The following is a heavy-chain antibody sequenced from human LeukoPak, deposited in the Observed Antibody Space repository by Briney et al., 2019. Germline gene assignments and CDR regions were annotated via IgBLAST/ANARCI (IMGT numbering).Heavy chain of an antibody. J-gene: IGHJ6*02. CDR3: AKEIGGLLWFGELFDYYYGMDV. Sequence: GGSLRLSCAASGFTFSSYAMSWVRQAPGKGLEWVSAICGSGGSTYHADSVKGRFTISRDNSKNTLYLQMNSLRAEDTAVYYCAKEIGGLLWFGELFDYYYGMDVWGQGTTATVSS. CDR1: GFTFSSYA. V-gene: IGHV3-23*01. CDR2: ICGSGGST. D-gene: IGHD3-10*01.